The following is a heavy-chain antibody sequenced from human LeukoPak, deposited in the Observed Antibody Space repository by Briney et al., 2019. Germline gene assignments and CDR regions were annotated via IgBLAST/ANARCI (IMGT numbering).Heavy chain of an antibody. J-gene: IGHJ6*02. D-gene: IGHD3-3*01. CDR3: ARRYDFCNGMDV. Sequence: SETLSLTCIVSGGSINSYYWSWIRQAPGKGLEWIGFIYYSGSTDYNPSLKSRVTISVDTSKNQFSLKLSSVTAADTAVYYCARRYDFCNGMDVWGQGTTVTVSS. CDR1: GGSINSYY. CDR2: IYYSGST. V-gene: IGHV4-59*08.